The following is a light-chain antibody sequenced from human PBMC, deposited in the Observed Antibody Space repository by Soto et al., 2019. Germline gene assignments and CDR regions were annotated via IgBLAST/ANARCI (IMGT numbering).Light chain of an antibody. CDR2: GAS. Sequence: ETVLTQSPGTLSLSPGERATLSCRASQSISSGYLAGYQQRPGQAPRLLISGASNRATGIPDRFSGSGFGTDCTLTISRLEPEGFGVYYCQQYGESPLVTFGGGTKVEIK. CDR1: QSISSGY. J-gene: IGKJ4*01. CDR3: QQYGESPLVT. V-gene: IGKV3-20*01.